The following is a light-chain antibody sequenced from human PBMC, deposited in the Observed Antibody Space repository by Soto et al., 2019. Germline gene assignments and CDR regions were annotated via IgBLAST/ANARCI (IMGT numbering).Light chain of an antibody. V-gene: IGKV3-11*01. CDR1: QSVSSY. Sequence: IVLAPARATLSLSPGERTTPSGRASQSVSSYLAWYQQKPGQAPRLLIYDASNRATGIPARFSGSGSGTDLTLTISGLDPEEFAVYYCQQRSNWPVTFGQGTRLEIK. J-gene: IGKJ5*01. CDR2: DAS. CDR3: QQRSNWPVT.